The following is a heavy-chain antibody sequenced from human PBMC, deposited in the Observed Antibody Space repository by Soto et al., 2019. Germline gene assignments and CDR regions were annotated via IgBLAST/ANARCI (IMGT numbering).Heavy chain of an antibody. J-gene: IGHJ3*02. CDR3: ARHDRIAVAGEDAFDI. D-gene: IGHD6-19*01. Sequence: QLQLQESGPGLVKPSETLSLTCTVSGGSISSSSYYWGWIRQPPGKGLEWIGSIYYSGSTYYNPALKSRVTISVDTSKNQFSLKLSSVTAADTAVYYCARHDRIAVAGEDAFDIWGQGTMVTVSS. CDR1: GGSISSSSYY. CDR2: IYYSGST. V-gene: IGHV4-39*01.